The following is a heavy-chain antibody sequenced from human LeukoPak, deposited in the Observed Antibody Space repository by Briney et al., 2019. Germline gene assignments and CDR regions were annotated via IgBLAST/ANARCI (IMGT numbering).Heavy chain of an antibody. CDR2: VNPNSGST. Sequence: GASVKVSCKASGYTFTSSDINWVRQATGQGLEWMGWVNPNSGSTGYAQKFQGRVTMTRDISTSTAYMELTNLRSEDTATYYCARLSKAYNWDEYYYYYFLNGWGKGTTVIVSS. V-gene: IGHV1-8*01. CDR3: ARLSKAYNWDEYYYYYFLNG. CDR1: GYTFTSSD. D-gene: IGHD1-1*01. J-gene: IGHJ6*03.